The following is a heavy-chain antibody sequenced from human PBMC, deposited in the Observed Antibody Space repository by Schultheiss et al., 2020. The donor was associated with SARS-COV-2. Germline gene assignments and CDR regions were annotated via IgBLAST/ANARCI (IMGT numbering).Heavy chain of an antibody. J-gene: IGHJ5*02. CDR2: VNPNSGGT. Sequence: ASVKVSCKASGYTFTKYYMHWVRQAPGQGLEWMGRVNPNSGGTNYAQKFQGRVTMTRDTSISTAYMELSRLRSDDTAVYYCASLWGINWFDPWGQGTLVTVSS. CDR3: ASLWGINWFDP. D-gene: IGHD3-16*01. V-gene: IGHV1-2*06. CDR1: GYTFTKYY.